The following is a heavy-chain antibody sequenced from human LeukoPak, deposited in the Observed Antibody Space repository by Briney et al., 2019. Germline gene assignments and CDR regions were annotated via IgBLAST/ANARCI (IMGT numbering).Heavy chain of an antibody. CDR2: IYSGGST. CDR1: GFTVSSNY. V-gene: IGHV3-53*01. J-gene: IGHJ4*02. Sequence: GGSLRLSCAASGFTVSSNYMSWVRQAPGKGLEWVSVIYSGGSTYYADSVKGRFTISRDNSKNTLYLQMNSLRAEDTAVYYCAKDALVDTAMSMDYWGQGTLVTVSS. CDR3: AKDALVDTAMSMDY. D-gene: IGHD5-18*01.